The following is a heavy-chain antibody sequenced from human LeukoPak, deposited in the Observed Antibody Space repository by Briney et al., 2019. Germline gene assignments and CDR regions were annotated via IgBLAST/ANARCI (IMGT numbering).Heavy chain of an antibody. CDR2: INPNSGGT. V-gene: IGHV1-2*02. Sequence: GASVKVSCKASGYTFTGYYMHWVRQAPGQGLEWMGWINPNSGGTNYAQKFQGRVTMTRDTSISTAYMELSRLRSDDTAVYYCARELLLRITMMGDWEFDPWGQGTLVTVSS. CDR3: ARELLLRITMMGDWEFDP. J-gene: IGHJ5*02. CDR1: GYTFTGYY. D-gene: IGHD3-22*01.